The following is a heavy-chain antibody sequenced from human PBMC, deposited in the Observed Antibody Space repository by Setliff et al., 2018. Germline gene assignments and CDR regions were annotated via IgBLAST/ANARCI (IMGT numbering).Heavy chain of an antibody. CDR1: GYTFISYG. V-gene: IGHV1-18*01. J-gene: IGHJ4*02. CDR2: ISA. D-gene: IGHD1-26*01. CDR3: ARDLGDSGSYSPGSDY. Sequence: ASVKVSCKTSGYTFISYGINWVRQAPGQGLEWMGWISAYAQKFQGRVTMTTDTSISTAYLEVSGLTYDDTAVYYCARDLGDSGSYSPGSDYWGQGTLVTVSS.